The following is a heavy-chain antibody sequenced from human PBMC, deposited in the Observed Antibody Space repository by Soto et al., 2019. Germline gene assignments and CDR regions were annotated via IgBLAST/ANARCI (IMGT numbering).Heavy chain of an antibody. CDR1: GGCIRSGGYR. CDR2: VYHSGST. J-gene: IGHJ6*02. CDR3: ARGVSSSQERFYYRIDF. D-gene: IGHD2-15*01. V-gene: IGHV4-30-2*01. Sequence: SLTLTCADSGGCIRSGGYRWSWIRPPPGKGLEWIGYVYHSGSTYYTSSLKSRVTISVDMSKNQISLKLNSVNAADTAVYYWARGVSSSQERFYYRIDFWGQGTTVTGSS.